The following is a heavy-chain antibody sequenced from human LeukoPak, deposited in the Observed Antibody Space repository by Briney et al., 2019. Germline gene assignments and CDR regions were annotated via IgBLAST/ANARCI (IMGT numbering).Heavy chain of an antibody. J-gene: IGHJ3*02. CDR3: AREGYCSSTSCYGNAFDI. Sequence: PGGSLRLSCAASGFTFSSYSMNWVRQAPGEGLEWGSSISSSSSYIYYADSVKGRFTISRDNAKNSLYLQMNSLRAEDTAVYYCAREGYCSSTSCYGNAFDIWGQGTMVTVSS. CDR1: GFTFSSYS. D-gene: IGHD2-2*01. CDR2: ISSSSSYI. V-gene: IGHV3-21*01.